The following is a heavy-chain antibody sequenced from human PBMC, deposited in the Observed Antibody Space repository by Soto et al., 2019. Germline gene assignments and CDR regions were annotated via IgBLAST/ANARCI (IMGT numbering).Heavy chain of an antibody. CDR1: GFSLSTSGMC. V-gene: IGHV2-70*01. D-gene: IGHD3-16*02. Sequence: SGPTLVNPTQTLTLTCTFSGFSLSTSGMCVSWLCQPPGKALEWLALIDWDDDKCYSTSLKTRLTISKDTSKNQVVLTVTSMEPVDTATYFCARLSYRSFNFDYWGQGTLVTVSS. CDR3: ARLSYRSFNFDY. J-gene: IGHJ4*02. CDR2: IDWDDDK.